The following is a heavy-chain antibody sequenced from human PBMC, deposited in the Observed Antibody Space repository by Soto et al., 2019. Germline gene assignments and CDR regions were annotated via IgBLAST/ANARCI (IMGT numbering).Heavy chain of an antibody. V-gene: IGHV1-3*01. Sequence: ASVKVSCKASGYTFTSYAMHWVRQAPGQRLEWMGWINAGNGNTKYSQKFQGRVTITRDTSASTAYMELSSLRSEDTAVYYCASIIAAAGDFDYWGQGTLVTVSS. CDR3: ASIIAAAGDFDY. CDR1: GYTFTSYA. J-gene: IGHJ4*02. CDR2: INAGNGNT. D-gene: IGHD6-13*01.